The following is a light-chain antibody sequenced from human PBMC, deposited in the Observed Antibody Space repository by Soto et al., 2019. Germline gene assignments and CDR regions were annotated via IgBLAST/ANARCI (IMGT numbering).Light chain of an antibody. CDR2: GAS. Sequence: EIVLTQSPGTLSLSPGERATLSCRASQTISKNYLAWYQQKPGQAPRLLIYGASSRATGIPDRVSGSGSGTDFTLTIGRLEPEDFAVYYCQQYGSSPTFGGGTKVEIK. CDR1: QTISKNY. CDR3: QQYGSSPT. V-gene: IGKV3-20*01. J-gene: IGKJ4*01.